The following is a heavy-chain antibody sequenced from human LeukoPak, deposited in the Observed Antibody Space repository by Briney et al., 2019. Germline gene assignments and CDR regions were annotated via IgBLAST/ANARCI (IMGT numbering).Heavy chain of an antibody. D-gene: IGHD6-19*01. J-gene: IGHJ4*02. CDR1: GYSFVGYG. CDR3: ARASSGWYIH. CDR2: FNPENGNT. Sequence: GASVKVSCTASGYSFVGYGITWVRQAPGQGLEWMGWFNPENGNTNYAQKVQGRVTMTADTSTSTSYMELRSLRSDDTAVYYCARASSGWYIHWGQGTLVTVSS. V-gene: IGHV1-18*01.